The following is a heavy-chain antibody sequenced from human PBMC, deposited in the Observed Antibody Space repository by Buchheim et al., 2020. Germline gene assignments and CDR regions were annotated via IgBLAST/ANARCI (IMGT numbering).Heavy chain of an antibody. Sequence: EVQLVESGGGLVQPGGSLRLSCAASGFTFSSYSMNWVRQAPGKGLEWVSYISSSSSTIYYADSVKGRFTISRDNAKNSLYLKMNSLRAEDTAVYYCARDRNTEYYDSSGLDYWGQGTL. D-gene: IGHD3-22*01. CDR2: ISSSSSTI. CDR3: ARDRNTEYYDSSGLDY. J-gene: IGHJ4*02. V-gene: IGHV3-48*01. CDR1: GFTFSSYS.